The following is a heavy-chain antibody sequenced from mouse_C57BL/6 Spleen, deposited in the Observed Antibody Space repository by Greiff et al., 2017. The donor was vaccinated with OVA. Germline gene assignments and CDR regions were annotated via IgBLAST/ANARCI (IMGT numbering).Heavy chain of an antibody. CDR2: IDPSDSYT. V-gene: IGHV1-50*01. J-gene: IGHJ2*01. D-gene: IGHD1-1*01. Sequence: QVQLQQPGAELVKPGASVKLSCKASGYTFTSYWMQWVKQRPGQGLEWIGEIDPSDSYTNYTQKFKGKATLTVDTSSRTAYLQLSSLTSEDTDIYYCAGAAEVAGTDYWGQGTTLTVSS. CDR3: AGAAEVAGTDY. CDR1: GYTFTSYW.